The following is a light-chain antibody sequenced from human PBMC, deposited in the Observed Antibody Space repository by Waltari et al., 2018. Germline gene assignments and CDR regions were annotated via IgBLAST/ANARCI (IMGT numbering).Light chain of an antibody. CDR2: EDF. CDR3: YSTDSTGNDRV. V-gene: IGLV3-10*01. Sequence: SSELTQPPSVSVSPGHTARITCSVDALPQKYADWYQQKSGQAPVLVIYEDFKRPSGIPERFSGSSSGTMATLTISGAQVADEADYYCYSTDSTGNDRVFGGGTKLTVL. CDR1: ALPQKY. J-gene: IGLJ2*01.